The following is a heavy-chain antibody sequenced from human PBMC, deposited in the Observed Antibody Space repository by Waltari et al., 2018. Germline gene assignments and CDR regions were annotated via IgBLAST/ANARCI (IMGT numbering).Heavy chain of an antibody. J-gene: IGHJ4*02. V-gene: IGHV4-59*08. CDR3: ARGMSSVWYGPFDY. CDR2: VYYTGNT. Sequence: QVQLQASGPGLVMPSETLSLPCTVSAGSLYIYYWSWIRQPPGKGLEWIGYVYYTGNTISNPSLESRVTLSADTSKNQVSLRLRSVTAADTAVYYCARGMSSVWYGPFDYWGQGTLVTVSS. CDR1: AGSLYIYY. D-gene: IGHD6-19*01.